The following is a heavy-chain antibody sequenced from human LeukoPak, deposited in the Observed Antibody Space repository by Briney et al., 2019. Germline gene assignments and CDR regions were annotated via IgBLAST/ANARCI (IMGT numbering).Heavy chain of an antibody. D-gene: IGHD3-10*01. CDR1: GYTFTSYY. Sequence: ASVKVSCKASGYTFTSYYMHWVRQAPGQGLEWMGWINPNSGGTNYAQKFQGRVTMTRDTSISTAYMELSRLRSDDTAVYYCARVDMVRGVIVYLYWGQGTLVTVSS. CDR3: ARVDMVRGVIVYLY. V-gene: IGHV1-2*02. J-gene: IGHJ4*02. CDR2: INPNSGGT.